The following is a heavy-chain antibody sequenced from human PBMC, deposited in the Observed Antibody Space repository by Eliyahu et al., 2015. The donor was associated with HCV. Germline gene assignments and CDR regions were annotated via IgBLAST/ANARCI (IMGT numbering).Heavy chain of an antibody. CDR3: ARVRDGHNAVFDY. D-gene: IGHD5-24*01. CDR1: GFIVSSSY. V-gene: IGHV3-53*01. Sequence: EVQLVESGGGLIQPGGSLRLSCAAAGFIVSSSYVAGVRQPPGKGLEWVSVIYSDGRIYYTDSVKGRFTISRDNSKNTVYLQMNSLRDEDTAVYYCARVRDGHNAVFDYWGQGTLVSVSS. J-gene: IGHJ4*02. CDR2: IYSDGRI.